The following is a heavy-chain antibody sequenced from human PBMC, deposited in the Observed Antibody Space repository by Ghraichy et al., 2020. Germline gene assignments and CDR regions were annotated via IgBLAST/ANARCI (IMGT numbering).Heavy chain of an antibody. D-gene: IGHD4-17*01. CDR1: GFTFSSYS. J-gene: IGHJ4*02. CDR2: ISSSSSYI. CDR3: AREDYGDQRILRFDY. Sequence: GGSLRLSCAASGFTFSSYSMNWVRQAPGKGLEWVSSISSSSSYIYYADSVKGRFTISRDNAKNSLYLQMNSLRAEDTAVYYCAREDYGDQRILRFDYWGQGTLVTVSS. V-gene: IGHV3-21*01.